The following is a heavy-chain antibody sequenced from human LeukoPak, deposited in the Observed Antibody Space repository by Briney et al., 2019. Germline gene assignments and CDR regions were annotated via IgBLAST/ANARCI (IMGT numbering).Heavy chain of an antibody. CDR1: GYTFTSYG. CDR2: ISAYNGNT. J-gene: IGHJ3*02. V-gene: IGHV1-18*01. D-gene: IGHD7-27*01. Sequence: ASVKVSCKASGYTFTSYGISWVRQAPGQGLEWMGWISAYNGNTNYAQKLQGRVTMTTDTSTSTAYMELRSLRSDDTAVYYCARDLPRRRPPDLGDAFDIWGQGTMVTVSS. CDR3: ARDLPRRRPPDLGDAFDI.